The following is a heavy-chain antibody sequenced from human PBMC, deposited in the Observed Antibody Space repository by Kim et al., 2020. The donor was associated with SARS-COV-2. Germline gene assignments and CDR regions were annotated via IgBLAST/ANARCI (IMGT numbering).Heavy chain of an antibody. D-gene: IGHD2-15*01. Sequence: GGSLRLSCAASGFAFSGSWMHWVRQAPGKGLEWVSRINIDGNNIIYADSVKGRFTISRDNAKNTLFLQMNSLRAEDTAIYYCARDPLLLGPTTFYYWSQG. CDR1: GFAFSGSW. CDR2: INIDGNNI. J-gene: IGHJ4*02. V-gene: IGHV3-74*01. CDR3: ARDPLLLGPTTFYY.